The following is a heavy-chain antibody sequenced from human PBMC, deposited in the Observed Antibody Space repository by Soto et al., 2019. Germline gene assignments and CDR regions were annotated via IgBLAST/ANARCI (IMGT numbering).Heavy chain of an antibody. CDR1: GFTFRNYP. CDR2: ISYDGSNR. J-gene: IGHJ3*02. V-gene: IGHV3-30-3*01. Sequence: GGSLRLSCAASGFTFRNYPMNWVRQAPDKGLQWVAVISYDGSNRDYADSVRGRFTISRDNSKNTLYLQMNSLRPEDTAVYYCAQLLGGSYAFEIWGQGKMVTVPS. CDR3: AQLLGGSYAFEI. D-gene: IGHD1-26*01.